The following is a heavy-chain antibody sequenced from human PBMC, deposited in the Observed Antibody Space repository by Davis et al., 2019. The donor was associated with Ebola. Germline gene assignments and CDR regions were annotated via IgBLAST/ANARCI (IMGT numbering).Heavy chain of an antibody. Sequence: PGGSLRLSCAASGFTFSSYWMHWVRQAPGKGLVWVSRINPDGSFTDYADSVKGRFSISRDSTSNTLYLQMNGLRAEDTAVYYCASGWLRGRFDPWGQGTLVTVSS. CDR1: GFTFSSYW. CDR3: ASGWLRGRFDP. CDR2: INPDGSFT. D-gene: IGHD6-19*01. J-gene: IGHJ5*02. V-gene: IGHV3-74*01.